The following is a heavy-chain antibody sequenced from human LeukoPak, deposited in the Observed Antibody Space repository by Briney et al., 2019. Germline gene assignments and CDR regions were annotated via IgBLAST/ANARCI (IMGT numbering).Heavy chain of an antibody. Sequence: GGSLRLSCEVSGFPFTLYNMNWVRQAPGKGLEWLYYADSVKGRFTISRDNAKNSLYLQMNGLGAEDTAVYYCARDPRLKTTVTPFGYWGQGTLVTVSS. J-gene: IGHJ4*02. CDR1: GFPFTLYN. CDR3: ARDPRLKTTVTPFGY. V-gene: IGHV3-48*04. D-gene: IGHD4-17*01.